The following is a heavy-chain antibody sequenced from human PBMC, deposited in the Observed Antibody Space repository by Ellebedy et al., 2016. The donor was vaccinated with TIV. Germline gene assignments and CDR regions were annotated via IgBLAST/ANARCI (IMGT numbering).Heavy chain of an antibody. CDR2: IYPGDSDT. CDR3: ASLTGESSSAFDI. D-gene: IGHD7-27*01. J-gene: IGHJ3*02. CDR1: GYSFTSYW. V-gene: IGHV5-51*01. Sequence: GESLKISXKGSGYSFTSYWIGWVRQMPGKGLEWMGIIYPGDSDTRYSPSFQGQVTISADKSISTAYLQWSSLKASDTAMYYCASLTGESSSAFDIWGQGTMVTVSS.